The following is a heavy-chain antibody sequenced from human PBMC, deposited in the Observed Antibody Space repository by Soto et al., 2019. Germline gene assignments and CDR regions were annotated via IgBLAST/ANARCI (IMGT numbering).Heavy chain of an antibody. Sequence: EVQLVESGGGLVKPGGSLRLSCAASGFTFSSYSMNWVRQAPGKGLEWVSSISSSSSYRYYADSVKGRFTISRDNAKNSLYLQMNSLRAEDTAVYYCARELERRGGWFDPWGQGTLVIVSS. CDR1: GFTFSSYS. V-gene: IGHV3-21*01. CDR2: ISSSSSYR. J-gene: IGHJ5*02. CDR3: ARELERRGGWFDP. D-gene: IGHD1-1*01.